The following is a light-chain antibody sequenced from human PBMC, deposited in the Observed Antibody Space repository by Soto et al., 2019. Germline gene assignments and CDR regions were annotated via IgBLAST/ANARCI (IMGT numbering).Light chain of an antibody. J-gene: IGKJ2*01. V-gene: IGKV3-20*01. Sequence: EIVLTQSPGTLSLSPGETVTLSCRASQSVSSNFLAWYQHKPGQAPRLLIYGASSRATGIPDRFSGSGSGTDFPLTISGLEPEDFAVYFCQQYDTSPTGTFGQGTKLEIK. CDR2: GAS. CDR3: QQYDTSPTGT. CDR1: QSVSSNF.